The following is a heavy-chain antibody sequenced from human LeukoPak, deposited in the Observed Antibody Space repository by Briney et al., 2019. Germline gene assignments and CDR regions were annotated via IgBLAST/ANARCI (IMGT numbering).Heavy chain of an antibody. CDR1: GYTFTSYD. J-gene: IGHJ6*03. CDR3: ARAFVVVPAAILGVFYYYYMDV. Sequence: ASVKVSCKASGYTFTSYDINWVRQATGQGLEWMGWMNPNSGNTGYAQMFQGRVTMTRNTSISTAYMELSSLRSEDTAVYYCARAFVVVPAAILGVFYYYYMDVWGKGTTVTVSS. D-gene: IGHD2-2*01. CDR2: MNPNSGNT. V-gene: IGHV1-8*01.